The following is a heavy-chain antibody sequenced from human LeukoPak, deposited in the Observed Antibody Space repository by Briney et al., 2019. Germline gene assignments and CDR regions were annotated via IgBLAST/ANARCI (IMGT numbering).Heavy chain of an antibody. V-gene: IGHV1-58*02. CDR3: TVRDYDFWRGYHS. CDR2: IVVGSGNT. Sequence: SVKVSCKASGFTFTSPVMQWVRQARGQRLEWIGWIVVGSGNTNYAQKFQERVTITRDMSTSTAYMELSSLRSEDTAVYYCTVRDYDFWRGYHSWGQGTLVTVSS. CDR1: GFTFTSPV. J-gene: IGHJ4*02. D-gene: IGHD3-3*01.